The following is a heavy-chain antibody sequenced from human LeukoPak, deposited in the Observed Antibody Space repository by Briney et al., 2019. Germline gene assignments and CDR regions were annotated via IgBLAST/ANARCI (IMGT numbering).Heavy chain of an antibody. CDR3: TSDIAVVPTATQGLY. V-gene: IGHV1-2*02. CDR1: GYTFTDYY. Sequence: ASVKVSCKASGYTFTDYYMHWVRQAPGQGLEWMGWINPKSGGTDYAQKFQSRVTMTRDTSINTAYMELSGLRSDDTAVYYCTSDIAVVPTATQGLYWGQGTLVAVSS. CDR2: INPKSGGT. J-gene: IGHJ4*02. D-gene: IGHD2-2*01.